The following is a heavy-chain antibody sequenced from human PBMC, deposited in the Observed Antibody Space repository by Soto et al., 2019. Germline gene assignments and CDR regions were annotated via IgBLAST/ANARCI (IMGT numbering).Heavy chain of an antibody. CDR3: AKHQIWGSYRLDGLDY. Sequence: EVQLLESGGGLVQPGGSLRLSCAASGFTFSSYAMSWVRQAPGKGLEWVSAISGSGGSTYYADSVKGRFTISRDNSKNTLYLQMNSLRAGDTAVYYCAKHQIWGSYRLDGLDYWGQGTLVTVSS. D-gene: IGHD3-16*02. V-gene: IGHV3-23*01. CDR2: ISGSGGST. J-gene: IGHJ4*02. CDR1: GFTFSSYA.